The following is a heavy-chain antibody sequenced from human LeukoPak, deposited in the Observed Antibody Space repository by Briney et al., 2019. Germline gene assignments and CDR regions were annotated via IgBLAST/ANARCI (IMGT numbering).Heavy chain of an antibody. CDR3: ARAGYYDSSGYRYPPLPDY. CDR2: MNPNSGNT. V-gene: IGHV1-8*01. J-gene: IGHJ4*02. CDR1: GYTFTSYD. D-gene: IGHD3-22*01. Sequence: ASVKVSCKASGYTFTSYDINWVRQATGQGLEWMGWMNPNSGNTGYAQKFQGRVTMTRNTSISTAYMELSSLRSDDTAVYYCARAGYYDSSGYRYPPLPDYWGQGTLVTVSS.